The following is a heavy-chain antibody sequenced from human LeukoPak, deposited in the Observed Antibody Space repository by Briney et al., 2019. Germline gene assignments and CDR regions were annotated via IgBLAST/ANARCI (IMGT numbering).Heavy chain of an antibody. CDR3: ARGLSSPPPPHDYDILTGYPTPNWFDP. CDR1: GGTFSSYA. D-gene: IGHD3-9*01. Sequence: SVKVSCKASGGTFSSYAISWVRQAPGQGLEWMGGIIPIFGTANYAQKFQGRVTVTADESTSTAYMELSSLRSEDTAVYYCARGLSSPPPPHDYDILTGYPTPNWFDPWGQGTLVTVSS. CDR2: IIPIFGTA. J-gene: IGHJ5*02. V-gene: IGHV1-69*13.